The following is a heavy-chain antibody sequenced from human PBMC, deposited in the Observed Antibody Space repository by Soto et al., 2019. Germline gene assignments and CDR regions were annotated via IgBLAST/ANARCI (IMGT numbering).Heavy chain of an antibody. V-gene: IGHV3-30*18. Sequence: QVQLVESGGGVVQPGRSLRLSCAASGFTFSSYGMHWVRQAPGKGLEWVAVISYDGSNKYYADSVKGRFTISRDNSKNTLYLQTNSLRAEDTAVYYCAKDQRVYYGSGSQYFQHWGQGTLVTVSS. CDR1: GFTFSSYG. CDR2: ISYDGSNK. J-gene: IGHJ1*01. D-gene: IGHD3-10*01. CDR3: AKDQRVYYGSGSQYFQH.